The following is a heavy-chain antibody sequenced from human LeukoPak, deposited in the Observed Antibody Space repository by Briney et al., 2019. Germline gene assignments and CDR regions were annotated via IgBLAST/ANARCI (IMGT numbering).Heavy chain of an antibody. V-gene: IGHV4-61*05. D-gene: IGHD6-19*01. CDR1: SGSISSSHYY. CDR2: IYYSGST. Sequence: SETLSLTCTVSSGSISSSHYYWDWIRQPPGKGLEWIGYIYYSGSTNYNPSLKSRVTISVDTSKNQFSLKLSSVTAADTAVYYCARVEKAGYFDYWGQGTLVTVSS. J-gene: IGHJ4*02. CDR3: ARVEKAGYFDY.